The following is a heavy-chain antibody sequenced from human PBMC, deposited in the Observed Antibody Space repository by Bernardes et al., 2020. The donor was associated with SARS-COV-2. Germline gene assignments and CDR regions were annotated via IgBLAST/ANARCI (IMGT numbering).Heavy chain of an antibody. CDR2: FYAGGTT. J-gene: IGHJ6*02. D-gene: IGHD2-21*02. Sequence: EILSLPCTVSGGSIISSSYYWGWIRQPPGKGLEWIGSFYAGGTTYYNPSLQSRVTKSVDTSKNQFSLRLSSVTAADTAVYYCVGSSCGVDCYIGGLRSWDYGMDVWGQGTTVTVSS. CDR3: VGSSCGVDCYIGGLRSWDYGMDV. V-gene: IGHV4-39*01. CDR1: GGSIISSSYY.